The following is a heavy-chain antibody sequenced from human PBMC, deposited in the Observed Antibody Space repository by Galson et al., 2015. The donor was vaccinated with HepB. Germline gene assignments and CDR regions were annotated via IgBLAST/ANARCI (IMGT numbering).Heavy chain of an antibody. D-gene: IGHD2-2*01. Sequence: SLRLSCAASGFTVSSNYMSWVRQAPGKGLEWVSVIYSGGSTYYADSVKGRFTISRDNSKNTLYLQMNSLRAEDTAVYYCARDQGGCSSTSCYDDYYGMDVWGQGTTVTVSS. J-gene: IGHJ6*02. V-gene: IGHV3-66*02. CDR2: IYSGGST. CDR1: GFTVSSNY. CDR3: ARDQGGCSSTSCYDDYYGMDV.